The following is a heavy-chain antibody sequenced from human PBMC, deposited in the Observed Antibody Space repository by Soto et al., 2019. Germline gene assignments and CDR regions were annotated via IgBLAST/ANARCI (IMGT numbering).Heavy chain of an antibody. V-gene: IGHV1-69*01. D-gene: IGHD5-18*01. CDR2: IIPIFGTA. CDR1: GGTFSSYA. Sequence: QVQLVQSGAEVKKPGSSVKVSCKASGGTFSSYAISWVRQAPGQGLEWMGGIIPIFGTANYAQKFQGRVTITADESTSTAYMELSSLRSEDTAVYYCARAGNTATRYYYGMYVWGQGTTVTFSS. J-gene: IGHJ6*02. CDR3: ARAGNTATRYYYGMYV.